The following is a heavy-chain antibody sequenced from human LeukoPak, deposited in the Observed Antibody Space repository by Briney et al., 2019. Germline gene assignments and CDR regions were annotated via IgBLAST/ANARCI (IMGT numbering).Heavy chain of an antibody. CDR1: GFTFNSYA. CDR3: ARGEGDGIGGICYYDY. D-gene: IGHD2-15*01. J-gene: IGHJ4*02. Sequence: GRSLRLSCAASGFTFNSYAVHWVRQAPGKGLEWVAVISYNGSINFYAASVKGRFTISRDNAKNAMYLQMHRLRDEDTAVYYFARGEGDGIGGICYYDYCGPGKLVTVSS. CDR2: ISYNGSIN. V-gene: IGHV3-30-3*01.